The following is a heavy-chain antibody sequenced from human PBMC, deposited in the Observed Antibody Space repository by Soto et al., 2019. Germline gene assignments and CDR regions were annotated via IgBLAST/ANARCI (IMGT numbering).Heavy chain of an antibody. CDR2: ISSSGSTI. CDR3: ARQFYDSSAIDAFDI. CDR1: GFTFSSYS. J-gene: IGHJ3*02. Sequence: EVQLVESGGGLVKPGGSLRLSCAASGFTFSSYSMNWVRQAPGMGLEWVSSISSSGSTIYYADSVKGRFTISRDNAKNSLYLQMNSLRAEDTAVYYCARQFYDSSAIDAFDIWGQGTMVTVSS. V-gene: IGHV3-21*01. D-gene: IGHD3-22*01.